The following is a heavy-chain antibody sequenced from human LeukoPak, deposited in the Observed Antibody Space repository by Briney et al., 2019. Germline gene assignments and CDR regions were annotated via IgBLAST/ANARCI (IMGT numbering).Heavy chain of an antibody. CDR1: GFTFSTYA. J-gene: IGHJ6*03. Sequence: GGSLRLSCVASGFTFSTYAMSCGRQAPRKGLEWVSGISGSGGSTHYAESLKGRFTISRDNSKNTLYLQMNSLRAEDTAVFYCAKEFVPAAILSYYYMDCWGRGTTVTVSS. D-gene: IGHD2-2*01. V-gene: IGHV3-23*01. CDR3: AKEFVPAAILSYYYMDC. CDR2: ISGSGGST.